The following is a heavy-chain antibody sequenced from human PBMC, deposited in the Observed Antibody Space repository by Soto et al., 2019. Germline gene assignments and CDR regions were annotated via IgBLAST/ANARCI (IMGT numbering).Heavy chain of an antibody. V-gene: IGHV4-39*01. J-gene: IGHJ4*02. Sequence: PETRSVRRSGSGGSLSTGSYFWGWVRQPPGKGLEWIGNIYYSVSTNYNPSLKSRVTISVDTSQNQFSLKLGSVTGADTAVYYCARRHGPGFDYRGQGTPVPVSS. CDR3: ARRHGPGFDY. CDR1: GGSLSTGSYF. CDR2: IYYSVST.